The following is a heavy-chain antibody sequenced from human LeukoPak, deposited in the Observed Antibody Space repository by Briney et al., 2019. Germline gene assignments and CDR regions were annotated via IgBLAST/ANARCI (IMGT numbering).Heavy chain of an antibody. J-gene: IGHJ4*02. CDR1: GFTFSSYA. D-gene: IGHD3-22*01. CDR2: ISYDGSNK. CDR3: ARGSYYDSSGYYSN. V-gene: IGHV3-30-3*01. Sequence: GGSLRLSCAASGFTFSSYAMHWVRQAPGKGLEWVAVISYDGSNKYYADSVKGRYTISRDNSKNPLYLQMNSPRAEDTAVYYCARGSYYDSSGYYSNWGQGTLVTVSS.